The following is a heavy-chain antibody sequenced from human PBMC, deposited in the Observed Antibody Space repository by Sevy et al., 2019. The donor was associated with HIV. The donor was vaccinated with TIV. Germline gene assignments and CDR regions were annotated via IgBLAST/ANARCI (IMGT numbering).Heavy chain of an antibody. V-gene: IGHV4-39*01. CDR1: GGSISSSSYY. CDR3: ATQDGYNLRYFDY. J-gene: IGHJ4*02. CDR2: IYYSGST. Sequence: SETLSLTCTVSGGSISSSSYYWGWIRQPAGKGLEWIGSIYYSGSTYYNPSLKSRVTISVDTSKNQFSLKLSSVTAADTAVYYCATQDGYNLRYFDYWGQGTLVTVSS. D-gene: IGHD5-12*01.